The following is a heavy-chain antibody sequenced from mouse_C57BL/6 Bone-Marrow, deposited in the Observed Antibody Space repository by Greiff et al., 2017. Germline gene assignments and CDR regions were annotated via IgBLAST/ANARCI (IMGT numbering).Heavy chain of an antibody. J-gene: IGHJ3*01. CDR2: IHPNSGST. D-gene: IGHD1-1*01. CDR3: ARAIYYYGSSPFAY. Sequence: VQLQQPGAELVKPGASVKLSCKASGYTFTSYWMRWVKQRPGQGLEWIGMIHPNSGSTNYNEKFKSKATLTVDKSSSTAYMQLSSLTSEDSAVYYCARAIYYYGSSPFAYWGQGTLVTVSA. V-gene: IGHV1-64*01. CDR1: GYTFTSYW.